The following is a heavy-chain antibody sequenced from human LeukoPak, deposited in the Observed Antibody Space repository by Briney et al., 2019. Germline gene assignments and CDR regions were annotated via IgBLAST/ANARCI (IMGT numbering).Heavy chain of an antibody. Sequence: GGCLRLSCAASGFTFSTYSMNWVRQAPGKGLEWVSYISGSSGTIYYADSVKGRFTISRDNAKNSLYLQMNIMRAEDTAVYYCARRSEFGVLYYMDVWGKGTTVTVSS. D-gene: IGHD3-16*01. CDR3: ARRSEFGVLYYMDV. J-gene: IGHJ6*03. CDR1: GFTFSTYS. V-gene: IGHV3-48*01. CDR2: ISGSSGTI.